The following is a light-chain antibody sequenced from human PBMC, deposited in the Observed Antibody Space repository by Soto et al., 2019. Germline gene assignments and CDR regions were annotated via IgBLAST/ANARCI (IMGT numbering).Light chain of an antibody. CDR2: GAS. V-gene: IGKV3-20*01. Sequence: EIGLTQSLGTLSLSPGERATRTCRASQSVNSYSLAWYQRKPGQHPRLLLWGASNRATDIPYRFRGSGSGTDFTLTITSLEPEDFAVYYAQQHGSSPPTFGQGTRVEVK. J-gene: IGKJ1*01. CDR1: QSVNSYS. CDR3: QQHGSSPPT.